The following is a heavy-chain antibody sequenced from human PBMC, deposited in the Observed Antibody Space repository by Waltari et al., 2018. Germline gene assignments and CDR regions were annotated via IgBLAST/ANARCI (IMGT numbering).Heavy chain of an antibody. CDR2: IIPIFGTA. D-gene: IGHD3-10*01. V-gene: IGHV1-69*13. Sequence: QVQLVQSGAEVKKPGSSVKVSCKASGGTFSSYAISWVRQAPGQGLEWMGGIIPIFGTANYAQKFQGRVTITADESTSTAYMELSSLRSEDTAVYYCARDPGYYYGSGSLGDWFDPWGQGTLVTVSS. CDR1: GGTFSSYA. J-gene: IGHJ5*02. CDR3: ARDPGYYYGSGSLGDWFDP.